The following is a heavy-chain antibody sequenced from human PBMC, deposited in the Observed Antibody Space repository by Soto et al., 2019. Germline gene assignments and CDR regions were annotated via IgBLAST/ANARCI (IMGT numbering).Heavy chain of an antibody. D-gene: IGHD3-3*01. J-gene: IGHJ3*01. Sequence: GGSLRLSCVASGFIFSTSPMSWVRQAPGKGREWVSAISGSGGSPYYADSVKGRFTISRDNSKNTLYLEMNSLRAEDTAVYYCAKGPTIFGVIIVAEYSQGMKFWAQGTMF. V-gene: IGHV3-23*01. CDR2: ISGSGGSP. CDR1: GFIFSTSP. CDR3: AKGPTIFGVIIVAEYSQGMKF.